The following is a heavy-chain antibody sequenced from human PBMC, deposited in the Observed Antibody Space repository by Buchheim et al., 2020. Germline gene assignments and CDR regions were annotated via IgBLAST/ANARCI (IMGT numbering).Heavy chain of an antibody. Sequence: QVQLVESGGGVVQPGRSLRLSCAASGFTFSSYGMHWVRQAPGKGLEWVAVISYDGSNKYYADSVKGRFTISRDNSKNTLYLQMNSLRAEDTAVYYCAKDLSYDYVWGSYALDYWGQGTL. CDR2: ISYDGSNK. V-gene: IGHV3-30*18. J-gene: IGHJ4*02. CDR3: AKDLSYDYVWGSYALDY. D-gene: IGHD3-16*01. CDR1: GFTFSSYG.